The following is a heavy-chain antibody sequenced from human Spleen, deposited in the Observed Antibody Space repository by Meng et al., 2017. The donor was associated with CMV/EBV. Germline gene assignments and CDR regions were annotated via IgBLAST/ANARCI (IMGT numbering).Heavy chain of an antibody. V-gene: IGHV3-30*01. D-gene: IGHD2-2*01. CDR2: ISFDGSHK. Sequence: GESLKISCAASGFTVSSNYMHWVRQAPGKGLEWVAVISFDGSHKYDADSVKGRFTISRDNSKNTLYLQMNSLRLEDTAVYFCARDLRLQYQLLSVPDLWGQGTLVTVSS. CDR1: GFTVSSNY. J-gene: IGHJ4*02. CDR3: ARDLRLQYQLLSVPDL.